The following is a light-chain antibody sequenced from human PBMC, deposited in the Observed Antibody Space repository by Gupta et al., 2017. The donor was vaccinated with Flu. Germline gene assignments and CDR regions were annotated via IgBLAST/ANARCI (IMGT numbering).Light chain of an antibody. CDR1: NVGSDT. V-gene: IGLV3-21*02. CDR2: YDS. CDR3: KVWDTNNDHWV. J-gene: IGLJ3*02. Sequence: VQTATRCCGGENVGSDTVHWYKQKPAKAPVVILFYDSFRPSGIPDRCSGSNSGTTAAMTPSRVAEGDEADYYCKVWDTNNDHWVFGGGTMLTVL.